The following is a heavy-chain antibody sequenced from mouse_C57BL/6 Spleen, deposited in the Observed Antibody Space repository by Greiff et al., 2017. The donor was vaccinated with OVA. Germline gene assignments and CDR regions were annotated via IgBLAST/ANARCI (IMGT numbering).Heavy chain of an antibody. J-gene: IGHJ4*01. CDR3: ARRGDSNYDEDYAMDY. V-gene: IGHV5-6*02. CDR2: ISSGGSYT. Sequence: EVKLMESGGDLVKPGGSLKLSCAASGFTFSSYGMSWVRQTPDKRLEWVATISSGGSYTYYPDSVKGRFTISRDNAKNTLYLQMSSLKSEDTAMYYCARRGDSNYDEDYAMDYWGQGTSVTVSS. D-gene: IGHD2-5*01. CDR1: GFTFSSYG.